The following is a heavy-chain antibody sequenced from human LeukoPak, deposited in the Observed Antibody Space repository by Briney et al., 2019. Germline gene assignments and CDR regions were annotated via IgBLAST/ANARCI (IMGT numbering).Heavy chain of an antibody. CDR3: ARAGSALRYFDWPYYYGMDV. D-gene: IGHD3-9*01. J-gene: IGHJ6*02. V-gene: IGHV3-66*01. CDR2: TYSGGST. CDR1: GFTASSNY. Sequence: GGSLRLSCAASGFTASSNYMSWVRQAPGKGLEWVSVTYSGGSTYYADSVKGRFTISRDNSKNTLYLQMNSLRAEDTAVYYCARAGSALRYFDWPYYYGMDVWGQGTTVTVSS.